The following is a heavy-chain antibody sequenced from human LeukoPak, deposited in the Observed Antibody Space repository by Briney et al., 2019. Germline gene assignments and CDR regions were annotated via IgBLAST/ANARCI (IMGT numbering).Heavy chain of an antibody. J-gene: IGHJ4*02. Sequence: GGSLRLSCAASKFTFSNYRMSWVRQAPGKGLERVAHTNQDGSNIYYVDSVRGRFTISRDNAKNSLYLQMNSLRAEDTAVYYCATTVAGYPDDYFDYWGQGTLVTVSS. CDR2: TNQDGSNI. CDR1: KFTFSNYR. CDR3: ATTVAGYPDDYFDY. V-gene: IGHV3-7*01. D-gene: IGHD6-19*01.